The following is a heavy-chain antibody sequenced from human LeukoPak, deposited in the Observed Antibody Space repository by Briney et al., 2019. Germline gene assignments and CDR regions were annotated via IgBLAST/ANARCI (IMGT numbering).Heavy chain of an antibody. D-gene: IGHD3-22*01. J-gene: IGHJ3*02. CDR3: AREYYDSNKAPAFDI. CDR1: GGSIKTNY. V-gene: IGHV4-59*12. Sequence: PSETLSLTCTVSGGSIKTNYWSWIRQPPGKGLEWIGYGYYRGSTNYNPSLKSRVTISVDTSKNQFSLKLSSVTAADTAVYYCAREYYDSNKAPAFDIWGQGTMVTVS. CDR2: GYYRGST.